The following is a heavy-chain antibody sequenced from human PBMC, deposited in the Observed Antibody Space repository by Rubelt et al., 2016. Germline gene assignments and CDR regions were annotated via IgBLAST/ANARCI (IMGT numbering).Heavy chain of an antibody. CDR1: GFSLSTSGVG. CDR2: IYWDDDK. J-gene: IGHJ4*02. CDR3: AHRRPDYFDY. Sequence: QITLKESGPTLVKPTQTLTLTCTFSGFSLSTSGVGVGWIRQPPGKALEWFALIYWDDDKRYSPSLKHRLPITKDNSKNQGDLKMTNMDPVDTATYYCAHRRPDYFDYCGQGTLVTVSS. V-gene: IGHV2-5*02.